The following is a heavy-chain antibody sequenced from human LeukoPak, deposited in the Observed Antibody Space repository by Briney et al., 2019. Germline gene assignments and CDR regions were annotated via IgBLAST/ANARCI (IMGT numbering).Heavy chain of an antibody. D-gene: IGHD7-27*01. Sequence: PGGSLRLSCAASGFTFSSYAMHWLRQAPGKGLEGVAVISYDGSNKYYADSVKGRFTISRDNSKNTLYLQMNSLRSEDTAVYYCAREPTLGNYYYSYCMDVWGKGTTVTVSS. CDR2: ISYDGSNK. CDR3: AREPTLGNYYYSYCMDV. J-gene: IGHJ6*03. V-gene: IGHV3-30*01. CDR1: GFTFSSYA.